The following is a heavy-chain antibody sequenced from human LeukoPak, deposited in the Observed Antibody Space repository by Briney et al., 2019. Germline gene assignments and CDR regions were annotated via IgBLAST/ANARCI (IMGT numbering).Heavy chain of an antibody. Sequence: GGSLRLSCAASGFTFSSYAMHWVRQAPGKGLEYVSAISSNGGSTYYANSVKGRFTISRDNSKNTLYLQMDSLRAEDMAVYYCARASTTVTTYFDYWGQGTLVTVSS. J-gene: IGHJ4*02. CDR3: ARASTTVTTYFDY. V-gene: IGHV3-64*01. D-gene: IGHD4-17*01. CDR2: ISSNGGST. CDR1: GFTFSSYA.